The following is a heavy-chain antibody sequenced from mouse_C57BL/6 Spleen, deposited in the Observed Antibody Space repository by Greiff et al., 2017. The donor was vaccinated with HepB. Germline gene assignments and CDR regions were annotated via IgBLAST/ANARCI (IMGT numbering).Heavy chain of an antibody. CDR1: GYAFSSSW. CDR3: APIYYDYDGFDY. D-gene: IGHD2-4*01. CDR2: IYPGDGDT. Sequence: VKLQQSGPELVKPGASVKISCKASGYAFSSSWMNWVKQRPGKGLEWIGRIYPGDGDTNYNGKFKGKATLTADKSSSTAYMQLSSLTSEDSAVYCGAPIYYDYDGFDYWGQGTTLTVSS. J-gene: IGHJ2*01. V-gene: IGHV1-82*01.